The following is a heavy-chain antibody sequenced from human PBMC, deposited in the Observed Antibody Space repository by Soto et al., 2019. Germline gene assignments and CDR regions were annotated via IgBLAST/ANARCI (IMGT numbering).Heavy chain of an antibody. CDR1: GGTFSSYA. Sequence: QVQLVQSGAEVKKPGSSVKVSCKASGGTFSSYAISWVRQAPGQGLEWMGGIIPIFGTANYAQKFQGRVTITADESTSTAYMELSSLRSEDTAVYYCASDFSVVATRSEGNWFDPWGQGTLVTVSS. J-gene: IGHJ5*02. D-gene: IGHD5-12*01. V-gene: IGHV1-69*01. CDR2: IIPIFGTA. CDR3: ASDFSVVATRSEGNWFDP.